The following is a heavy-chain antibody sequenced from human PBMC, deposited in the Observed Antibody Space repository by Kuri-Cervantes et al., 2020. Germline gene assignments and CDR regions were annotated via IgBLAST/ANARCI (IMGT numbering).Heavy chain of an antibody. CDR3: ARVHLGLFDY. D-gene: IGHD7-27*01. V-gene: IGHV4-4*02. Sequence: SETLSLTCAVSGASISSSNWWSWVRQPPGKGLEWIGEIYHSGSTNYNPSLKSRVTISVDTSKNQFSLKLSSVTAADTAVYYCARVHLGLFDYWGQGTLVTVSS. CDR1: GASISSSNW. J-gene: IGHJ4*02. CDR2: IYHSGST.